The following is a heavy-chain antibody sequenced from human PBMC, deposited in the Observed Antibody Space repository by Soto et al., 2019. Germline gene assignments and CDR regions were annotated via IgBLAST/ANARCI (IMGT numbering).Heavy chain of an antibody. CDR3: VSLIVGTTAWLDP. CDR1: GFTFSSYV. D-gene: IGHD1-26*01. Sequence: GGSLRLSCAASGFTFSSYVMSWVRQAPGKGLEWVSLISGSGSSTDYADSVKGRFTISRDNSNNTLYLQMNSLGAEDTAVYYYVSLIVGTTAWLDPWGQGTLVTVSS. J-gene: IGHJ5*02. CDR2: ISGSGSST. V-gene: IGHV3-23*01.